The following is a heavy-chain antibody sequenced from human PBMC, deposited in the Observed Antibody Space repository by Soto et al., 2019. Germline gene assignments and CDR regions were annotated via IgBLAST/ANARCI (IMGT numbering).Heavy chain of an antibody. CDR3: ARDSWRLGRSHGMNV. Sequence: SETLSLTCTVACGYIGGGDCCWSWIRQPPGKGLEWIGYIYYSGSTYYNPSLTSRVTISVDTSKKQFSLKLSSVTAADTAVYYCARDSWRLGRSHGMNVWCPATPVTAS. CDR1: CGYIGGGDCC. D-gene: IGHD6-25*01. CDR2: IYYSGST. J-gene: IGHJ6*02. V-gene: IGHV4-30-4*01.